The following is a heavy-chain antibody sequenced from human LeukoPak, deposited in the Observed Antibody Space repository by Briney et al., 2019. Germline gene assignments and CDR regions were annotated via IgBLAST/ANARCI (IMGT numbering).Heavy chain of an antibody. D-gene: IGHD5-12*01. J-gene: IGHJ3*02. V-gene: IGHV1-2*02. CDR1: GYTFTGYY. CDR2: INPNSGGA. CDR3: ARGISGYGYDAFDI. Sequence: ASVKVSCKASGYTFTGYYMHWVRQAPGQGLEWMGWINPNSGGANYAQKFQGRVTMTRDTSISTAYMELSRLRSDDTAVYYCARGISGYGYDAFDIWGQGTMVTVSS.